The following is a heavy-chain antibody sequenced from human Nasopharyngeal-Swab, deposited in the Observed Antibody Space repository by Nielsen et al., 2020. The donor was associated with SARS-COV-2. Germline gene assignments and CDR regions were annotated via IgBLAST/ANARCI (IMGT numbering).Heavy chain of an antibody. CDR2: ISSSSSYI. D-gene: IGHD4-11*01. CDR1: GFTFSSYS. CDR3: ARRDTVTLYYYYYGMDV. Sequence: GGSLRLSCAASGFTFSSYSMNWVRQAPGKGLEWVSSISSSSSYIYYADSVKGRFTISRDNAENSLYLQMNSLRAEDTAVYYCARRDTVTLYYYYYGMDVWGQGTTVTVSS. J-gene: IGHJ6*02. V-gene: IGHV3-21*01.